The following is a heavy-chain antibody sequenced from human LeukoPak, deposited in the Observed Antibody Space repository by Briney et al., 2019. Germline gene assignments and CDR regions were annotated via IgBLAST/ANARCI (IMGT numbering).Heavy chain of an antibody. Sequence: QPGGSLRLSCAASGFTFSGHEMNWVRQAPGKGLEWLSYINSRGNTVYYADSVKGRFTVFRDNAKNLMYLQMDSLRAEDTAIYYCARDEAWLPDYWGQGTLVTVSS. CDR1: GFTFSGHE. D-gene: IGHD5-24*01. CDR2: INSRGNTV. J-gene: IGHJ4*02. V-gene: IGHV3-48*03. CDR3: ARDEAWLPDY.